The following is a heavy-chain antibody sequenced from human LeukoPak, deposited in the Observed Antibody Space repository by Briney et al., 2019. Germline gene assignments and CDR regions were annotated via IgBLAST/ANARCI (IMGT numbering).Heavy chain of an antibody. J-gene: IGHJ3*02. CDR1: GGSISSYY. CDR3: ARALRYSGSGSGAFDI. D-gene: IGHD6-6*01. Sequence: SETLSLTCTVSGGSISSYYWSWIRQPPGKGLEWIGYIYYSGSTNYNPSLKSRVTISVDTSKNQFSLKLSSVTAADTAVYYCARALRYSGSGSGAFDIWGQGTMVTVSS. V-gene: IGHV4-59*01. CDR2: IYYSGST.